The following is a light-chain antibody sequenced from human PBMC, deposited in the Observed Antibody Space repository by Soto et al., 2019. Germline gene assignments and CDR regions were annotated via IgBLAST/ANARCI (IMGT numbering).Light chain of an antibody. CDR2: DVS. J-gene: IGLJ1*01. Sequence: QTALTQPASVFGSPGQSITISCTGTSSDVGGYNYVSWYQHHPGKAPKRMIHDVSNRPSGVSNRFSGSKSGNTASLTISGLQAEDEADYYCSPYIPNNSTYVFGTGTKLTVL. CDR1: SSDVGGYNY. V-gene: IGLV2-14*03. CDR3: SPYIPNNSTYV.